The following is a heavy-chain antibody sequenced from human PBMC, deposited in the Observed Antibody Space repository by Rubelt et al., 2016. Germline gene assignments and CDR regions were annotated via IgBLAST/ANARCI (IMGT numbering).Heavy chain of an antibody. CDR3: ARDVGTALGMDV. J-gene: IGHJ6*02. CDR2: IIPIFGTA. CDR1: GYTLTELS. V-gene: IGHV1-69*13. D-gene: IGHD2-8*02. Sequence: QVQLVQSGAEVKKPGASVKVSCKVSGYTLTELSMHWVRQAPGKGLEWMGGIIPIFGTAHYAKKLQGRVTMTADESTSTAYMELRSLRSDDTAVYYCARDVGTALGMDVWGQGTTVTVSS.